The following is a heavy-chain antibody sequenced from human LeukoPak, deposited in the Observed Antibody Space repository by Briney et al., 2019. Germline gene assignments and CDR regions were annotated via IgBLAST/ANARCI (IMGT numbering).Heavy chain of an antibody. J-gene: IGHJ6*03. CDR2: IYYSGTT. CDR1: GGSISSSGYY. CDR3: ARQVSVYFYYYIDV. Sequence: SETLSLTCSVSGGSISSSGYYWNWIRQPPGKGLEWVGSIYYSGTTYYNSSLKSRVTISEDTSKNRFSLMLTSVTAADTAVYYCARQVSVYFYYYIDVWGEGTTVIVSS. V-gene: IGHV4-39*01.